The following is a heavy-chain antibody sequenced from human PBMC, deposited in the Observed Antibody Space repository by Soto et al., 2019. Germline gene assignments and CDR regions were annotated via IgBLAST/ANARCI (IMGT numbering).Heavy chain of an antibody. Sequence: SETLSLTCTVSGGSISSGSYYWGWIRQPPGKGLEWIGSIYYSGSTYYNPSLKSRVTISVDTSKNQFSLKLSSVTAAVTAVYYCARRGSSSWYGYWGQGTLVTVS. CDR3: ARRGSSSWYGY. V-gene: IGHV4-39*01. J-gene: IGHJ4*02. CDR1: GGSISSGSYY. D-gene: IGHD6-13*01. CDR2: IYYSGST.